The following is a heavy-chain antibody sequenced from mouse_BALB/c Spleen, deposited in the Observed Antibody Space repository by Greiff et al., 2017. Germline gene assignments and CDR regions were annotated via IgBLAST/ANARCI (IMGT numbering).Heavy chain of an antibody. Sequence: VKLVESGPGLVAPSQSLSITCTVSGFSLTSYGVHWVRQPPGKGLEWLGVIWAGGSTNYNSALMSRLSISKDNSKSQVFLKMNSLQTDDTAMYYCAREDGNYGIGYAMDYWGQGTSVTVSS. CDR3: AREDGNYGIGYAMDY. J-gene: IGHJ4*01. D-gene: IGHD2-1*01. V-gene: IGHV2-9*02. CDR1: GFSLTSYG. CDR2: IWAGGST.